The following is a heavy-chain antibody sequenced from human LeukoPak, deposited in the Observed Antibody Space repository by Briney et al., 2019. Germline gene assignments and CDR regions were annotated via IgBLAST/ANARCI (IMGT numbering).Heavy chain of an antibody. V-gene: IGHV3-66*04. CDR1: GFTVGSNY. J-gene: IGHJ4*02. Sequence: GGSLRLSCAASGFTVGSNYMSWVRQAPGKGLEWVSAIYSGGSTYYADSVKGRFTISRDNSKNTLYLQMNSLRVEDTAVYHCARLSSRRARYYFDYRGQGTLVTVSS. CDR3: ARLSSRRARYYFDY. CDR2: IYSGGST. D-gene: IGHD6-13*01.